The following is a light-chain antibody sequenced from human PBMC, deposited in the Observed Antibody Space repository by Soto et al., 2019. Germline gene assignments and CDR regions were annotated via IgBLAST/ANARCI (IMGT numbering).Light chain of an antibody. V-gene: IGKV1-33*01. Sequence: DIPMTQSPSSLSASVGDRVTITCQAGQDISNSLNWYQHKPGKAPKLLIYDASSLETGVQSRFGGSGSGTDFTFTISSLQPEDIATDYGQQYDNGPLTVGAGTKVES. CDR1: QDISNS. CDR2: DAS. CDR3: QQYDNGPLT. J-gene: IGKJ4*01.